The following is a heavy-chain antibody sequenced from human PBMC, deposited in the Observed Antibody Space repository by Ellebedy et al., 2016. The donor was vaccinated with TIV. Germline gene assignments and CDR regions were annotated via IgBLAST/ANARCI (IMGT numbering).Heavy chain of an antibody. CDR3: GRHRKDFFVGTGFYGFDY. CDR2: IDPSGTT. CDR1: GGSIITDGGYY. D-gene: IGHD3/OR15-3a*01. V-gene: IGHV4-39*01. J-gene: IGHJ4*02. Sequence: MPSETLSLTCTVSGGSIITDGGYYWGWIRQSPAKGLEWIGNIDPSGTTNYNPSLRSRLTISINTNKEQFSLRLQSVVATDTGVYYCGRHRKDFFVGTGFYGFDYWGQGTLVSVPS.